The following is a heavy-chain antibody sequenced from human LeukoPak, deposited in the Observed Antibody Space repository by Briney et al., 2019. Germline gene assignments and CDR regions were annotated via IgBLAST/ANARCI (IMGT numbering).Heavy chain of an antibody. CDR2: IYSSAVT. CDR3: ARDGRGAVAGFDY. D-gene: IGHD6-19*01. J-gene: IGHJ4*02. V-gene: IGHV3-53*01. Sequence: GGSLRLSCAASGFTVSSNYMTWVRQAPGKGPEWVSLIYSSAVTDYADSVKGRFTISVDNSKNMMYLQMNSLRAEDMAVYYCARDGRGAVAGFDYWGQGTLVTVSS. CDR1: GFTVSSNY.